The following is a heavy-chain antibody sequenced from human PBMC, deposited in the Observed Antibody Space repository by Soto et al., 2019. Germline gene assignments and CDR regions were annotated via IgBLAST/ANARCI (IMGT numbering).Heavy chain of an antibody. D-gene: IGHD3-16*01. CDR2: IYPGDSDT. CDR1: GESISSYYW. CDR3: ARQIKGYYYYGMDV. V-gene: IGHV5-51*01. Sequence: ETLSLTCTVSGESISSYYWSGWVRQMPGKGREWMGIIYPGDSDTRYSPSFQGQVTISADKSISTAYLQWSSLKASDTALYYCARQIKGYYYYGMDVWGQGTTVTVS. J-gene: IGHJ6*02.